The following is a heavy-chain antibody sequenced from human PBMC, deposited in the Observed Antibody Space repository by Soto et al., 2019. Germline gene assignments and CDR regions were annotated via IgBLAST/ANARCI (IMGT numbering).Heavy chain of an antibody. V-gene: IGHV4-59*08. CDR2: IYYSGST. J-gene: IGHJ4*02. CDR1: GGSISSYY. Sequence: QVQLQESGPGLVKPAETLSLTCTVSGGSISSYYWCWIRQPPGKGLEWIGYIYYSGSTNYNPSLKSRVSIPVDTPKNQFSLELSSVTAADTGAYYCARTQYYFADWGKGPLVTVSS. CDR3: ARTQYYFAD.